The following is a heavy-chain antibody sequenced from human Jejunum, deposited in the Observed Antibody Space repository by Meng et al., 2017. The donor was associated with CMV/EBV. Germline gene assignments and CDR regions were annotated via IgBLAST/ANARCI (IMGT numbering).Heavy chain of an antibody. J-gene: IGHJ4*02. CDR1: RSVSQ. V-gene: IGHV4-38-2*02. CDR2: IFHSGSP. CDR3: ARAGGGDYSSPTSYFDY. D-gene: IGHD3-16*01. Sequence: RSVSQWGWPRPPPGKGLGWIGSIFHSGSPYQNPSLKSRVTILVDTSKNQFSLKLSSVTAADTAINYCARAGGGDYSSPTSYFDYWGQGRMVTVSS.